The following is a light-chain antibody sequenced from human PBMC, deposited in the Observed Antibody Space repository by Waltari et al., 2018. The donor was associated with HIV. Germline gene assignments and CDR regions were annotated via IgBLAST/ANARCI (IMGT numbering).Light chain of an antibody. CDR2: TDT. J-gene: IGLJ2*01. CDR1: SSNIGSNS. Sequence: SVLTQPPSASGTPGQKVTIPCSGSSSNIGSNSVFWYQQLPGAAPKLLIYTDTQRPSGVPDRFSGSKSGTSASLAISGLRSEDEAVYSCATWDDSLNGVLFGGGTNLNVL. V-gene: IGLV1-47*01. CDR3: ATWDDSLNGVL.